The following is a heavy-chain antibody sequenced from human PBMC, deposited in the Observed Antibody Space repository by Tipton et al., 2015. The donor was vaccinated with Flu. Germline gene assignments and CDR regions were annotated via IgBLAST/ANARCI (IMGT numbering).Heavy chain of an antibody. CDR1: GFTFGTYS. V-gene: IGHV3-23*01. CDR3: AKSVSIVARGTDY. Sequence: SLRLSCAASGFTFGTYSMTWVRQAPGKGLEWVAVISGDGSRTYYADSVKGRFTISRDKSKNTLYLQMNRLRAEDTAVYYCAKSVSIVARGTDYWGQGTLVTVSS. J-gene: IGHJ4*02. D-gene: IGHD6-13*01. CDR2: ISGDGSRT.